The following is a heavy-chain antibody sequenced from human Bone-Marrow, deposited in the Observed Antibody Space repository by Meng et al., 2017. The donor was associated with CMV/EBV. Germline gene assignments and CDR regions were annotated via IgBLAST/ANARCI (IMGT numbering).Heavy chain of an antibody. CDR2: INHRGTT. Sequence: CTGSGWSFTDYHWTWSRRHPAKGLEWSGEINHRGTTDYNPSLKSRVTISVDTSRGQVSLTLRSVSAADMGIYYCVRGPTGSGWSFALWGQGTLVTVSS. CDR1: GWSFTDYH. CDR3: VRGPTGSGWSFAL. D-gene: IGHD6-19*01. V-gene: IGHV4-34*01. J-gene: IGHJ4*02.